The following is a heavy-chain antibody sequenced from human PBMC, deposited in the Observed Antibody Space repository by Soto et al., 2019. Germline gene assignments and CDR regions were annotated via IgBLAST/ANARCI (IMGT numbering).Heavy chain of an antibody. V-gene: IGHV4-34*01. D-gene: IGHD4-4*01. Sequence: SETLSLTCAVYGGSFSGYYWSWIRQPPGKGLEWIGEINHSGSTNYNPSLKSRVTISVDTSKNQFSLKLSSVTAADTAVYYCARAPSTVTRIRWFDPWGQGTLVTVSS. CDR3: ARAPSTVTRIRWFDP. J-gene: IGHJ5*02. CDR2: INHSGST. CDR1: GGSFSGYY.